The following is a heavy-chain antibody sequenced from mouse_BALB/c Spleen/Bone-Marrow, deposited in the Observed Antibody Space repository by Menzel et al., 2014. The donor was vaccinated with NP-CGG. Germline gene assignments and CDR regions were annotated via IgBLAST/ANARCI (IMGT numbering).Heavy chain of an antibody. CDR3: ARRFGNSPRDSAMVN. CDR2: VDPANGNT. Sequence: DVQLVESGADLVKPGSSVKLSCTASGFNIKDTYIHWVKQRPEQGLEWIGRVDPANGNTKYAPKFQGKATITADTSSNTAYLRLSSLTSEDTAVYYCARRFGNSPRDSAMVNWGRGTSVTVSS. CDR1: GFNIKDTY. J-gene: IGHJ4*01. V-gene: IGHV14-3*02. D-gene: IGHD2-1*01.